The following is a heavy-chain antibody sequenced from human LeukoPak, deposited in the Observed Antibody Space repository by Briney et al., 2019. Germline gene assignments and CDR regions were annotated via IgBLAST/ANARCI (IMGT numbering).Heavy chain of an antibody. D-gene: IGHD2-2*02. J-gene: IGHJ4*02. CDR3: ASSVPAAISTFDY. CDR2: IYYSGST. V-gene: IGHV4-59*12. CDR1: GGSISSYY. Sequence: SETLSLTCTVSGGSISSYYWSWIRQPPGKGLEWIGYIYYSGSTNYNPSLKSRVTISVDTSKNQFSLKLSSVTAADTAVYYCASSVPAAISTFDYWGQGTLVTVSS.